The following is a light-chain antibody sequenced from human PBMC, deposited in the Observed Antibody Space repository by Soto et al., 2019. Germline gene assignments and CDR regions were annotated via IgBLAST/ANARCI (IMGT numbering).Light chain of an antibody. Sequence: DIQMTQSPSTLAASVGDTVTMTCRSSSKWLAWYQKKPGKAPKLLIYDVSNLERGVPPRFSGSTSGAESTLTITGLQPDDLAAYYCQQRSNWPRTFGQGTKVDIK. V-gene: IGKV1-5*01. CDR3: QQRSNWPRT. CDR1: SSSKW. CDR2: DVS. J-gene: IGKJ1*01.